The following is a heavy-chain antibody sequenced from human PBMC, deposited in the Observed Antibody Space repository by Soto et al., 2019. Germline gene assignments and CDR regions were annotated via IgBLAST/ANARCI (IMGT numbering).Heavy chain of an antibody. V-gene: IGHV3-23*01. J-gene: IGHJ6*02. CDR2: ISGSGGST. Sequence: GGSLRLSCAASGFTFSSYAISWVRQAPGKGLEWVSAISGSGGSTYYADSVKGRFTISRDNSKNTLYLQMNSLRAEDTAVYYCATSIVSSSPLYYYYGMDVWGQGTTVTVSS. CDR3: ATSIVSSSPLYYYYGMDV. CDR1: GFTFSSYA. D-gene: IGHD2-2*01.